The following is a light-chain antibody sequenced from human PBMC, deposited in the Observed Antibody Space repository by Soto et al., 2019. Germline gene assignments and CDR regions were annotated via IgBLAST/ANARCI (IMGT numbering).Light chain of an antibody. CDR2: DAS. V-gene: IGKV3-20*01. CDR1: QSVSSNY. J-gene: IGKJ1*01. Sequence: EIVLTQSPGTLSLSPGERATLSCRASQSVSSNYLAWYQQKPGQAPRLLIYDASSRATGIPDRFSGGGSGTDFRLTISRLEPEDFALYYCHQYVTPPWTFGQGTKVDIK. CDR3: HQYVTPPWT.